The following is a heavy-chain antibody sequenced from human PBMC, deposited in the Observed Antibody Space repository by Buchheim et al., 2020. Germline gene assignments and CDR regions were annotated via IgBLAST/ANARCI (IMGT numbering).Heavy chain of an antibody. CDR2: INSDGSST. CDR1: GFTFSSYW. V-gene: IGHV3-74*01. CDR3: ARSLGLIPLATPYGMDV. J-gene: IGHJ6*02. D-gene: IGHD3-22*01. Sequence: EVQLVESGGGLVQPGGSLRLSCAASGFTFSSYWMHWVRQAPGKGLVWVSRINSDGSSTSYADSVKGRFTISRANAKNTLHLQMNSLRAEDTAVYYCARSLGLIPLATPYGMDVWGQGTT.